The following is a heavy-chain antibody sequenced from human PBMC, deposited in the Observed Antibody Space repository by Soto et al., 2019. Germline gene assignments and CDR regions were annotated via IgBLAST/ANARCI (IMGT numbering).Heavy chain of an antibody. D-gene: IGHD3-22*01. Sequence: QVQLQQWGAGLLKPSETLSLTCAVYGGSFSGYYWSWIRQPPGKGLEWIGEINHSGSTNYNPSLKSRVTISVDTSKNQFSLKLSSVTAGDTAVYYCARVRLLLRTDAFDIWGQGTMVTVSS. V-gene: IGHV4-34*01. CDR1: GGSFSGYY. J-gene: IGHJ3*02. CDR2: INHSGST. CDR3: ARVRLLLRTDAFDI.